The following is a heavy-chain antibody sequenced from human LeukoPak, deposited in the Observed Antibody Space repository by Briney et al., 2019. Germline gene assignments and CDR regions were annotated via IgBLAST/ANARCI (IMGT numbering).Heavy chain of an antibody. CDR3: ARQHRYCSGGSCYSDALDI. V-gene: IGHV4-59*08. CDR1: GGSISSYY. D-gene: IGHD2-15*01. J-gene: IGHJ3*02. Sequence: SETLSLTCAVSGGSISSYYWTWIRQPPGKGLEWIGYIHYSGSTNYKPPLKSRVTISVDTSKNQFSLKLSSVTAADTAVYYCARQHRYCSGGSCYSDALDIWGQGTMVTVSS. CDR2: IHYSGST.